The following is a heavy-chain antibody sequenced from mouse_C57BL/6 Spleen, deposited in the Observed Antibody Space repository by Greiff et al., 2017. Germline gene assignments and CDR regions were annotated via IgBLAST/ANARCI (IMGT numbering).Heavy chain of an antibody. CDR1: GFTFSDYG. V-gene: IGHV5-17*01. CDR3: ARGSYFYAMDY. CDR2: ISSGSSTI. D-gene: IGHD2-12*01. J-gene: IGHJ4*01. Sequence: EVQGVESGGGLVKPGGSLKLSCAASGFTFSDYGMHWVRQAPEKGLEWVAYISSGSSTIYYADTVKGRFTISRDNAKITLFLQMTSLRSEDTAMYYCARGSYFYAMDYWGQGTSVTVSS.